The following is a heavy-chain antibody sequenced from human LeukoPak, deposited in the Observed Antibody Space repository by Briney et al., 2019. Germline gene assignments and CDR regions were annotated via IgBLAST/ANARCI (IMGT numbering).Heavy chain of an antibody. V-gene: IGHV3-30*18. CDR2: ISYDGSNK. J-gene: IGHJ6*04. Sequence: PGGSLRLSCAASGFTFSSYGMHWVRQAPGKGLARTAVISYDGSNKYYADSVKGRFTISRDNSKNTLYLQMNSLRAEDTAVYYCAKVADYGDYGGNYGMDVWGKGTTVTVST. CDR3: AKVADYGDYGGNYGMDV. D-gene: IGHD4-17*01. CDR1: GFTFSSYG.